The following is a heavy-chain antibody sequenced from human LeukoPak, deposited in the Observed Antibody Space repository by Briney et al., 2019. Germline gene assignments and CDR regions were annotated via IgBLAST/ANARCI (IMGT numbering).Heavy chain of an antibody. D-gene: IGHD6-19*01. J-gene: IGHJ3*02. V-gene: IGHV3-21*01. CDR3: ARDLGGWYVRAFDI. CDR2: ISSSSSYI. CDR1: GSTFSSYS. Sequence: GGSLRLSCAASGSTFSSYSMNWVRQAPGKGLEWVSSISSSSSYIYYADSVKGRFTISRDNAKNSLYLQMNSLRAEDTAVYYCARDLGGWYVRAFDIWGQGTMVTVSS.